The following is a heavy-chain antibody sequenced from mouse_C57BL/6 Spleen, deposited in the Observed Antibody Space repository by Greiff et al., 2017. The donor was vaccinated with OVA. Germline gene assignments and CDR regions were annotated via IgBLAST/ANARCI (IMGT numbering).Heavy chain of an antibody. CDR1: GYTFTDYE. D-gene: IGHD2-5*01. Sequence: VQRVESGAELVRPGASVTLSCKASGYTFTDYEMHWVKQTPVHGLEWIGAIDPETGGTAYNQKFKGKAILTADKSSSTAYMELRSLTSEDSAVYYCTKGSNYYAMDYWGQGTSVTVSS. J-gene: IGHJ4*01. CDR2: IDPETGGT. CDR3: TKGSNYYAMDY. V-gene: IGHV1-15*01.